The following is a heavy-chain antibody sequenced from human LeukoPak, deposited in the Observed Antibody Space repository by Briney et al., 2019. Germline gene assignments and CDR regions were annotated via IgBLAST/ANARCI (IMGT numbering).Heavy chain of an antibody. CDR3: ARDTDVGHFQH. Sequence: GSLRLSCAASGFTLNSNYMSWVRQAPGKGLEWVSVIYSGGSTYYADSVKGRFTISRDNSKNTLYLQMNSLRAEDTAVYYCARDTDVGHFQHWGQGTLVTVSS. J-gene: IGHJ1*01. CDR1: GFTLNSNY. CDR2: IYSGGST. V-gene: IGHV3-53*01. D-gene: IGHD3-10*01.